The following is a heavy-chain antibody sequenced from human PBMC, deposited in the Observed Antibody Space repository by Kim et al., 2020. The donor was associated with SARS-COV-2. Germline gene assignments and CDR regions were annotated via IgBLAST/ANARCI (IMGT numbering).Heavy chain of an antibody. D-gene: IGHD3-10*02. V-gene: IGHV3-30*18. CDR2: ISYDGSNK. CDR1: GFTFSSYG. Sequence: GGSLRLSCAASGFTFSSYGMHWVRQAPGKGLEWVAVISYDGSNKYYADSVKGRFTISRDNSKNTLYLQMNSLRAEDTAVYYCAKVGHTLFSPLYVWGQGTTVTVSS. CDR3: AKVGHTLFSPLYV. J-gene: IGHJ6*02.